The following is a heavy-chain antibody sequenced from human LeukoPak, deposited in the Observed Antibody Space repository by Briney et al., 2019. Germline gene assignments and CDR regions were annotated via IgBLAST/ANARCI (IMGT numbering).Heavy chain of an antibody. D-gene: IGHD6-6*01. CDR2: IYTSGST. CDR3: ARRGKEYSSSLYYFDY. Sequence: SETLSLTCTVSGGSISSYYWSWIRQPPGKGLEGIGYIYTSGSTNYNPSLKSRVTISVDTSKNQFSLKLSSVTAAVTAVYYCARRGKEYSSSLYYFDYWGQGPLVTVSS. CDR1: GGSISSYY. V-gene: IGHV4-4*09. J-gene: IGHJ4*02.